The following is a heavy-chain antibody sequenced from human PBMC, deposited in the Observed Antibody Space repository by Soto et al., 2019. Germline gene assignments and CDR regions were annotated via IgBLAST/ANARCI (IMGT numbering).Heavy chain of an antibody. V-gene: IGHV3-11*01. CDR1: GFTFSDYY. D-gene: IGHD4-4*01. CDR3: ARDQSNRNWFDP. CDR2: ISSSGSTI. J-gene: IGHJ5*02. Sequence: QVQLVESGGGLVKPGGSLRLSCAASGFTFSDYYMSWIRQAPGKGLEWASYISSSGSTIYYADSVRGRFTISRDNAKKSLYLQMNSLRAEDTAVYYRARDQSNRNWFDPWGQGTLVIVSS.